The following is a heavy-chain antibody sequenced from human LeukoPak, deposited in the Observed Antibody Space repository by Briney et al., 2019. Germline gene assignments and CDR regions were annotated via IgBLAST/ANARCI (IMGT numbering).Heavy chain of an antibody. D-gene: IGHD5-12*01. CDR2: IYTSGST. J-gene: IGHJ4*02. Sequence: SETLSLACTVSGGSISSGSYYWSWIRQPAGKGLEWIGRIYTSGSTNYNPSLKSRVTISVDTSKNQFSLKLSSVTAADTAVYYCARVNNIVAMPFFDYWGQGTLVTVSS. CDR3: ARVNNIVAMPFFDY. V-gene: IGHV4-61*02. CDR1: GGSISSGSYY.